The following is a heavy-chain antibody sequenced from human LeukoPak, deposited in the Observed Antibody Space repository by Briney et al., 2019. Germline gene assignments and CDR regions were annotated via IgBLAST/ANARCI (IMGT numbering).Heavy chain of an antibody. CDR1: GGSFSGYY. CDR2: INHSGST. D-gene: IGHD3-10*01. Sequence: PSETLSLTCAVYGGSFSGYYWSWIRQPPGKGLEWIGEINHSGSTNYNPSLKSRVTISVDTSKNQFSLKLSSVTAADTAVYYCARRDYYGSGSYPRSNNWFDPWGQGTLVTVSS. J-gene: IGHJ5*02. V-gene: IGHV4-34*01. CDR3: ARRDYYGSGSYPRSNNWFDP.